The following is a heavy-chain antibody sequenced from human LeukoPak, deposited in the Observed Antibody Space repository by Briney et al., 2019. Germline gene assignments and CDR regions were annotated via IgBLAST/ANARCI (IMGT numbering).Heavy chain of an antibody. CDR3: ARGPRGIVVVTAADAFDI. Sequence: PGGSLRLSFAASGFPFRNNYMSWVRQAPGKGLEWLSVFYSGGSKYYADSVKGRFTISRDNSKNTLYLQMNSLRAEDTAVYYCARGPRGIVVVTAADAFDIWGQGTMVTVSS. D-gene: IGHD2-21*02. CDR2: FYSGGSK. V-gene: IGHV3-53*01. CDR1: GFPFRNNY. J-gene: IGHJ3*02.